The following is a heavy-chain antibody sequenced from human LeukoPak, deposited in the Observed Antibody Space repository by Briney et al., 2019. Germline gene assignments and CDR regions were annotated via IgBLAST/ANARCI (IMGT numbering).Heavy chain of an antibody. CDR3: ARASSLKYCSSTSCYPFDP. J-gene: IGHJ5*02. D-gene: IGHD2-2*01. CDR2: ISSSGSTI. CDR1: GFTFSDYY. Sequence: GGSLRLSCAASGFTFSDYYMSWIRQAPGKGLEWVSYISSSGSTIYYADSVKGRFTISRDNAKNSLYLQMNSLRAEDTAVYYCARASSLKYCSSTSCYPFDPWGQGTLVTVSS. V-gene: IGHV3-11*01.